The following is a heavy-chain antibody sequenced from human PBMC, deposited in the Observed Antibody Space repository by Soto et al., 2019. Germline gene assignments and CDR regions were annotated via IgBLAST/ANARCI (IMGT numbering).Heavy chain of an antibody. CDR2: IWYDGSNK. CDR3: ARDQIGERGYSYGLLDYYGMDV. Sequence: GGSLRLSCAASGFTFSSYGMHWVRQAPGKGLEWVAVIWYDGSNKYYADSVKGRFTISRDNSKNTLYLQMNSLRAEDTAVYYCARDQIGERGYSYGLLDYYGMDVWGQGTTVTVSS. V-gene: IGHV3-33*01. CDR1: GFTFSSYG. D-gene: IGHD5-18*01. J-gene: IGHJ6*02.